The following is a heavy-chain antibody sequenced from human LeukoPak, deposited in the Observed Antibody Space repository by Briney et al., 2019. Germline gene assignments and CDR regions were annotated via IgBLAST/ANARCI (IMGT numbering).Heavy chain of an antibody. J-gene: IGHJ5*01. CDR1: GDSVSSKNGA. D-gene: IGHD6-19*01. V-gene: IGHV6-1*01. CDR2: TYYRSKWYD. CDR3: ARELVTSGWYTFDF. Sequence: SQTLSLTCAISGDSVSSKNGAWNWIRQSPSRGLEWLGRTYYRSKWYDEYADSVKGRVTISPDTSKNQFSLHVYSVTPEDTAVYYCARELVTSGWYTFDFWGQGTLVTVSS.